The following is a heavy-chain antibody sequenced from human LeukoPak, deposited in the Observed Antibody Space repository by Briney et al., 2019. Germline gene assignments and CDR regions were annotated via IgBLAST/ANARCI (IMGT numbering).Heavy chain of an antibody. CDR2: INTNTGNP. J-gene: IGHJ4*02. CDR1: GYTFTSYA. CDR3: ARDLAVTTVDYFDC. V-gene: IGHV7-4-1*02. Sequence: ASVKVSCKASGYTFTSYAMNWVRQAPGQGLEWMGWINTNTGNPTYAQGFTGRFVFSLDTSVSTAYLQISSLKAEDTAVYYCARDLAVTTVDYFDCWGQGTLVTVSS. D-gene: IGHD4-17*01.